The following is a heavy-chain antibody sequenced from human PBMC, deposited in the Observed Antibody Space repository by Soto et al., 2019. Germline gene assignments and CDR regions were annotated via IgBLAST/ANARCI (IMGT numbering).Heavy chain of an antibody. CDR2: IYTSGST. J-gene: IGHJ4*02. Sequence: SETMSLTCTVSGGSLSYYYWSWIRQPAGKGLEWIGRIYTSGSTNYNPSLKSRVTISVDTSKNQFSLKLSSVTAADTAVYYCARDPPKRGAPRLGDYWGQGTLVPVSP. D-gene: IGHD1-26*01. CDR3: ARDPPKRGAPRLGDY. V-gene: IGHV4-4*07. CDR1: GGSLSYYY.